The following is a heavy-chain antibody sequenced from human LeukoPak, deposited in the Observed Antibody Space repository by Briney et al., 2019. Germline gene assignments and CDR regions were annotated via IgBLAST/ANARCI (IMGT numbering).Heavy chain of an antibody. V-gene: IGHV3-53*01. CDR1: GFSVSSNY. Sequence: GGSLRLSCAASGFSVSSNYTTWVRQAPGKGLEWVSVIYSGGSTSYADSVKGRFTISRDNSKNTLYLQMNSLRDEDTAVYYCASGFRASGWYYFDCWGQGTLVTVSS. J-gene: IGHJ4*02. CDR3: ASGFRASGWYYFDC. CDR2: IYSGGST. D-gene: IGHD6-19*01.